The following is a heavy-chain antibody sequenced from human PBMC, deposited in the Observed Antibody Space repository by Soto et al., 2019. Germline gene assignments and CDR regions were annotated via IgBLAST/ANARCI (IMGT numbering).Heavy chain of an antibody. CDR1: GFTFSSYW. Sequence: EVQLVESGGGLVQPGGSLRLSCAASGFTFSSYWMHWVRQAPGKGLVWVSRTNEDGSIINYADSVKGRFTISRDNAKDILYLEMNSLRVEDTAVYYCTRDIGRWGAYWGQGALVTVSS. D-gene: IGHD3-16*01. CDR3: TRDIGRWGAY. V-gene: IGHV3-74*01. CDR2: TNEDGSII. J-gene: IGHJ4*02.